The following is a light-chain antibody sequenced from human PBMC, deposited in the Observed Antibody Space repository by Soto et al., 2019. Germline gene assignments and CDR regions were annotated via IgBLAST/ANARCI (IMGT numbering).Light chain of an antibody. CDR1: SSDVGGYDH. Sequence: QSALTQPASVSGSPGQSITISCTGTSSDVGGYDHVSWYQQHPGKAPKLIIYDVTVRPSGISRRFSGSKSDNTASLAVSGLQPEDEADYYCSSYTNKDTLLFGGGTKVTAL. CDR2: DVT. CDR3: SSYTNKDTLL. V-gene: IGLV2-14*03. J-gene: IGLJ3*02.